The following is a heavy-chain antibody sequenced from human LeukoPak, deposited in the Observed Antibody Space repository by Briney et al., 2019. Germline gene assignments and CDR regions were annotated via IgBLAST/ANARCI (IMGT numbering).Heavy chain of an antibody. V-gene: IGHV4-34*01. CDR1: GGSFSGYY. CDR3: ARRTYYYGSGSPDY. Sequence: PSETLSLTCAVYGGSFSGYYWSWIRQPPGKGLEWIGEINHSGSTNYNPSLKSRVTISVDTSKNQFSLKLSSVTAADTAVYYCARRTYYYGSGSPDYWGQGTLVTVSS. D-gene: IGHD3-10*01. CDR2: INHSGST. J-gene: IGHJ4*02.